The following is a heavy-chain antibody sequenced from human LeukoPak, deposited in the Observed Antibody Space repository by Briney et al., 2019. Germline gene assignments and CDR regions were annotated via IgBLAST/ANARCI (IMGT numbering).Heavy chain of an antibody. D-gene: IGHD6-13*01. J-gene: IGHJ4*02. CDR3: GRDMGTAAAGTLDY. CDR2: IYTSGST. CDR1: GGSISSYY. V-gene: IGHV4-4*07. Sequence: PSETLSLTSTVSGGSISSYYWSWIRPPPGKGLKWIGRIYTSGSTNYNPSLNSRVTMSVDTSKNPFSLKLSSVTAATTAVYYCGRDMGTAAAGTLDYWGQGTLVTVSS.